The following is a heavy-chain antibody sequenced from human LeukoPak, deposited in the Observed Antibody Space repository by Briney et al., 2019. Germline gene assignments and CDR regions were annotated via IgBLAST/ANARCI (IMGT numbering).Heavy chain of an antibody. CDR1: GGSISSGDYY. CDR3: ARHAEESFDAFDI. Sequence: SQTLSLTCTVSGGSISSGDYYWSWIRQPPGKGLEWIGYIYYSGRTYYKPSLRSRVTISVDRSRNQFSLKLTSVTAADTAGYYCARHAEESFDAFDIWGQGTMVTVSS. CDR2: IYYSGRT. D-gene: IGHD1-26*01. V-gene: IGHV4-30-4*01. J-gene: IGHJ3*02.